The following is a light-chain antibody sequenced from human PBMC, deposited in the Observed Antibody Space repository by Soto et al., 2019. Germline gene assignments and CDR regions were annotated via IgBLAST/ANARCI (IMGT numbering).Light chain of an antibody. J-gene: IGLJ3*02. Sequence: QSVLTQPASVSGSPGQSITISCTGTSSDVGGYNYVSWYQYHPGKAPKLMIFDVTNRPSGVSDRFSGSKSGNTASLTIPGLRAEDEADYYCASYTSSSTLVFGGGTQLTVL. CDR1: SSDVGGYNY. V-gene: IGLV2-14*03. CDR3: ASYTSSSTLV. CDR2: DVT.